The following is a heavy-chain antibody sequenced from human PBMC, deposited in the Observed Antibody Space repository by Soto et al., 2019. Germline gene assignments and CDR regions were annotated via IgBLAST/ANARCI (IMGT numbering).Heavy chain of an antibody. CDR2: IKSKTDGGTT. J-gene: IGHJ5*02. V-gene: IGHV3-15*01. CDR1: GFTFSNAL. D-gene: IGHD3-3*01. Sequence: EVQLVESGGGLVKPGGSLRLSCAAFGFTFSNALMSWVRQAPGKGLEWVGRIKSKTDGGTTDYAAPVKGRFTISRDDSKNTLYLQMNSLKTEDTAVYYCTTGLTIFGVVIDPWGQGTLVTVSS. CDR3: TTGLTIFGVVIDP.